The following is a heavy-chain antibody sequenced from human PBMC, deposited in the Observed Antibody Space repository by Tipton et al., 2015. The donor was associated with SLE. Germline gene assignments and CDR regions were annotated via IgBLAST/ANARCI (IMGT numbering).Heavy chain of an antibody. D-gene: IGHD3-3*01. CDR1: GGSFSSYY. CDR2: IYHSGST. Sequence: TLSLTCTVYGGSFSSYYWGWIRQPPGKGLEWIGSIYHSGSTYYNPSLKSRVTISVDTSKNQFSLKLSSVTAADTAVYYCAGDVERFLERTFDIWGQETMVTVSS. J-gene: IGHJ3*02. V-gene: IGHV4-38-2*02. CDR3: AGDVERFLERTFDI.